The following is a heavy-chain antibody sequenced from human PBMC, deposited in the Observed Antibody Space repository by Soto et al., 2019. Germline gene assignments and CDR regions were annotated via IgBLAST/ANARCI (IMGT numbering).Heavy chain of an antibody. CDR2: IIPIFGTT. Sequence: QVQLVQSGAEVKKPGSSVKVSCKASGGTFSNYAISWVRQAPGQGLEWVGGIIPIFGTTNFAQKFQGRVTSTADESTTPAYMELSGLRSEDTAVYYCARDGGRDGYFGNWLDPWGQGTLVTVSS. CDR3: ARDGGRDGYFGNWLDP. CDR1: GGTFSNYA. D-gene: IGHD5-12*01. V-gene: IGHV1-69*12. J-gene: IGHJ5*02.